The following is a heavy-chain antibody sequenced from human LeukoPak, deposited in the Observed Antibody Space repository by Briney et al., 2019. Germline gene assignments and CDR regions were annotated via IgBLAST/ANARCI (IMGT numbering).Heavy chain of an antibody. V-gene: IGHV4-4*09. Sequence: SETLSLTCTVSGGSISSYYWSWIRQPPGKGLEWIGYIYTNGSTNYNPSLKSRVTISVDTSKNQFSLKLSSVTAADTAVYYCARHGYYDFWSFNYWGQGTLVTVSS. CDR2: IYTNGST. CDR3: ARHGYYDFWSFNY. D-gene: IGHD3-3*01. J-gene: IGHJ4*02. CDR1: GGSISSYY.